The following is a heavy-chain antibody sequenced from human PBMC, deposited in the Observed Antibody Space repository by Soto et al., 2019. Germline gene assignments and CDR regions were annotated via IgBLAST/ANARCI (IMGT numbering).Heavy chain of an antibody. Sequence: SETRSLTCTVSGGSISNYYCSWIRQTQGKGLEYIGFIYNSGSTXXXPSLKIRXXISIDTAKSQXYLKLTSVTAAYTAIYYCATRFYSSGVLVDYWGPGTQVTXS. CDR3: ATRFYSSGVLVDY. CDR2: IYNSGST. J-gene: IGHJ4*02. CDR1: GGSISNYY. D-gene: IGHD3-10*01. V-gene: IGHV4-59*13.